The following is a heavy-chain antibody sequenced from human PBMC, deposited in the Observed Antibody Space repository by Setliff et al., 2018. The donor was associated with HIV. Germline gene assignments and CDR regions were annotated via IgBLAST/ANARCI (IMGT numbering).Heavy chain of an antibody. CDR3: ARDLAWTVVAAYEFDY. CDR1: GFTFSGYS. V-gene: IGHV3-21*01. Sequence: PGGSLRLSCAASGFTFSGYSMHWVRQAPGKGLEWVSCISSSSSYMYYADSVKGRFTISRDNAKNSLYLQMNSLRAEDTAVYYCARDLAWTVVAAYEFDYWGQGTLVTVSS. D-gene: IGHD2-15*01. J-gene: IGHJ4*02. CDR2: ISSSSSYM.